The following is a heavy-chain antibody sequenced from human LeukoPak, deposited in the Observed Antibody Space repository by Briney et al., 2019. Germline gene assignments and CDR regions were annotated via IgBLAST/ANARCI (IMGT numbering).Heavy chain of an antibody. CDR3: ARHAVYAGSGWAFDF. Sequence: ETLSLTCTVSGGSISPYYWSWIRQPPGKGLEWIGYIFYTGSGSTSHNPSLKSRVTISVDTSKNQFSLNLNSVTAADTAIYYYARHAVYAGSGWAFDFWGQGTLVTVFS. J-gene: IGHJ4*02. D-gene: IGHD6-19*01. V-gene: IGHV4-59*08. CDR1: GGSISPYY. CDR2: IFYTGSGST.